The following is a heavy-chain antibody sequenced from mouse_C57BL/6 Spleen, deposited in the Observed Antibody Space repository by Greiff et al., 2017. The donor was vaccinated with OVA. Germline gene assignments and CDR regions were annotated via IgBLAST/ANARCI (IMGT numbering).Heavy chain of an antibody. D-gene: IGHD2-10*02. CDR2: IRNKANGYTP. Sequence: DVKLVESGGGLVQPGGSLSLSCAASGFPFTDYYMSWVRQPPGKALEWLGFIRNKANGYTPEYSASVKGRFTIARDNSQSILYLQMNALRAEDSATYYGARYKTLELDWYFDVWGTGTTVTVAS. CDR1: GFPFTDYY. V-gene: IGHV7-3*01. J-gene: IGHJ1*03. CDR3: ARYKTLELDWYFDV.